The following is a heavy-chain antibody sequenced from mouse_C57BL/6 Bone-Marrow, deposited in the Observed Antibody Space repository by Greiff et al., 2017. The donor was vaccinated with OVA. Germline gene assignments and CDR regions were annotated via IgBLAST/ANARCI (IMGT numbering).Heavy chain of an antibody. CDR2: ISSGGSYT. CDR3: ARHSSGSLFAY. V-gene: IGHV5-6*01. Sequence: EVNVVESGGDLVKPGGSLKLSCAASGFTFSSYGMSWVRQTPDKRLEWVATISSGGSYTYYPDSVKGRFTISRDNAKNTLYLQMSSLKSEDTAMYYCARHSSGSLFAYWGQGTLVTVSA. CDR1: GFTFSSYG. D-gene: IGHD3-2*02. J-gene: IGHJ3*01.